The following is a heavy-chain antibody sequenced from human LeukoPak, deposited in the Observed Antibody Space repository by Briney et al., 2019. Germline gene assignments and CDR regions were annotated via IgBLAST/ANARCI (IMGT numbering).Heavy chain of an antibody. Sequence: GGSLRLSCAASGFTFSSYSMNWVRQAPGKGLEWVSYISSSSSSTIYYADSVKGRFTISRDNAKNSLYLQMNSLRDEDTAVYYCARDESDYGDYVGVDYWGQGTLVTVSS. CDR2: ISSSSSSTI. CDR3: ARDESDYGDYVGVDY. CDR1: GFTFSSYS. V-gene: IGHV3-48*02. J-gene: IGHJ4*02. D-gene: IGHD4-17*01.